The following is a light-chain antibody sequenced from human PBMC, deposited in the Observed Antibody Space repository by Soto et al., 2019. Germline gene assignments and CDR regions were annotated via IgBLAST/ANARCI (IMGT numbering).Light chain of an antibody. CDR1: QNINNN. CDR3: QQYNDWPLT. J-gene: IGKJ4*01. CDR2: HAS. Sequence: EIVMTQSPATLSVSPGERATLSCRASQNINNNLASYQQKPGQVHRILIYHASTGATGIPARFSGSGSGTELTLTISSVQSEDFAVYYCQQYNDWPLTFGGGTKVEIK. V-gene: IGKV3-15*01.